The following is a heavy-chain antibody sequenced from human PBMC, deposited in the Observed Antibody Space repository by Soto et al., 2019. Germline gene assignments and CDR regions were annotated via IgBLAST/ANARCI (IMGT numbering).Heavy chain of an antibody. D-gene: IGHD6-13*01. CDR1: GYSFTSYW. CDR2: IYPGDSDT. CDR3: ASTIIAAADNYYYGMDV. Sequence: GESLKISCKGSGYSFTSYWIGWVRQMPGKGLEWMGIIYPGDSDTRYSPSFQGQVTISADKSISTAYLQWSSLKASDTAMYYCASTIIAAADNYYYGMDVWGQGTTVTVSS. J-gene: IGHJ6*02. V-gene: IGHV5-51*01.